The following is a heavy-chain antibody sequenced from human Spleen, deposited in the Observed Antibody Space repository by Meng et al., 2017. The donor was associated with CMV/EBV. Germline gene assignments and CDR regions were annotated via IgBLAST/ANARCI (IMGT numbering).Heavy chain of an antibody. J-gene: IGHJ5*02. D-gene: IGHD2-2*01. Sequence: GESLKISCVASKITFRSAWMSWVRQAPGRGLEWVGLIKTNSESGTTDYAAPVKGRFTISRDDSKNTVYLQMDSLKTEDTGFYYCTTGSCSSTTCSDHWGQGTLVTVSS. CDR2: IKTNSESGTT. CDR1: KITFRSAW. V-gene: IGHV3-15*01. CDR3: TTGSCSSTTCSDH.